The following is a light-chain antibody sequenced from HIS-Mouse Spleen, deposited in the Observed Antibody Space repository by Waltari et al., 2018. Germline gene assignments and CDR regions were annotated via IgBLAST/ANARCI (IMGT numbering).Light chain of an antibody. J-gene: IGKJ2*01. CDR3: QQRSNWPPYT. V-gene: IGKV3-11*01. CDR1: QSVSSY. Sequence: EIVLTQSPATLSLSPGERATLSCRASQSVSSYLAWYQQKPGQAPRLLIYDASNRATGRAASFSGSGSGTDFTLTISSLEPEDVAVYYCQQRSNWPPYTFGQGTKLEIK. CDR2: DAS.